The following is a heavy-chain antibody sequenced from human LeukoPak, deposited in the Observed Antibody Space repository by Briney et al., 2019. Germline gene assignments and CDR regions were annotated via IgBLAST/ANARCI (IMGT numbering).Heavy chain of an antibody. CDR3: ARHKPTGSYPLEL. D-gene: IGHD3-10*01. Sequence: PSETLSLTCAVSGGSISRYYWSWIRQPPGKGLEWIGHVYYSGRTTYNPSLRSRLTISVDTSTSQLSLKLSSVTAADTAVYYCARHKPTGSYPLELWGQGTLVTVSS. V-gene: IGHV4-59*08. CDR2: VYYSGRT. J-gene: IGHJ4*02. CDR1: GGSISRYY.